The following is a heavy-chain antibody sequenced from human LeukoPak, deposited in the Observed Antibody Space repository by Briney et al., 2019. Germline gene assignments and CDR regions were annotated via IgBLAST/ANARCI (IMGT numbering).Heavy chain of an antibody. J-gene: IGHJ3*02. V-gene: IGHV3-21*01. CDR3: ARTNYYYDSSGYRDGFDI. D-gene: IGHD3-22*01. CDR2: ISSSSSYI. CDR1: GFTFSSYN. Sequence: PGGSLRLSCAASGFTFSSYNMNWVRQAPGRGLEWVSSISSSSSYIYYADSVKGRFTISRDNAKNSLYLQMNSLRAEDTAVYYCARTNYYYDSSGYRDGFDIWGQGTMVTVSS.